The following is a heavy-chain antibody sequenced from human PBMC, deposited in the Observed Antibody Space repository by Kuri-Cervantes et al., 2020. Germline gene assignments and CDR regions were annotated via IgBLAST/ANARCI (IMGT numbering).Heavy chain of an antibody. V-gene: IGHV3-13*01. CDR2: IGTAGDT. CDR1: GFTFSSYD. D-gene: IGHD3-16*01. Sequence: GESLKISCAASGFTFSSYDMHWVRQATGKGLEWVSAIGTAGDTYYPGSVKGRFTISRENAKNSLYLQMNSLRAGDTAVYCCARGTLPGGWGQGTLVTVSS. CDR3: ARGTLPGG. J-gene: IGHJ4*02.